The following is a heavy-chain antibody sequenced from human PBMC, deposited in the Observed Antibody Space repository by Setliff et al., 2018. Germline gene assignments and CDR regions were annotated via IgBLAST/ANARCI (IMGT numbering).Heavy chain of an antibody. Sequence: GESLKISCAASGFTFSSYAMSWVRQAPGKGLEWVSAISGSGGSTYYADSVKGRFTISRDNSKNTLYLQMNSLRAEDTAVYYCAKDGVDPLKGSHFDYWGQGTLVTVSS. CDR3: AKDGVDPLKGSHFDY. J-gene: IGHJ4*02. CDR1: GFTFSSYA. CDR2: ISGSGGST. V-gene: IGHV3-23*01. D-gene: IGHD2-15*01.